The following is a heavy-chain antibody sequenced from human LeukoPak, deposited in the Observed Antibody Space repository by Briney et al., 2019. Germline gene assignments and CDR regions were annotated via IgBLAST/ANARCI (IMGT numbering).Heavy chain of an antibody. CDR2: IIPIFGTA. Sequence: SVKVSCKASGGTFSSYAISWVRQAPGQGLEWMGGIIPIFGTANYAQKFQGRVTMTRDMSTSTVYMELSSLRSEDTAVYYCASRTESGEPFDYWGQGTLVTVSS. J-gene: IGHJ4*02. CDR1: GGTFSSYA. D-gene: IGHD1-14*01. V-gene: IGHV1-69*05. CDR3: ASRTESGEPFDY.